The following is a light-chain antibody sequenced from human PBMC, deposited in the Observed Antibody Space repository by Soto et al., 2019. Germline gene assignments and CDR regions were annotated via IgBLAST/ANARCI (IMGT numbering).Light chain of an antibody. CDR1: SSDVGRYTY. Sequence: SELTQAAYVSRSPGPSSTISNTGTSSDVGRYTYVSWYQQHPGKAPKLIIYDVYNRPSGVSNRFSGSKSGNTASLTISGLQAEDEADYYCTSYTSTSTPYAFGGGTKVTVL. CDR2: DVY. J-gene: IGLJ1*01. V-gene: IGLV2-14*01. CDR3: TSYTSTSTPYA.